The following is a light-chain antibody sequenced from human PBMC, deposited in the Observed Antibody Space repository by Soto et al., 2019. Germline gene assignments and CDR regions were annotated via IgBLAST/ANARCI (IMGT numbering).Light chain of an antibody. CDR3: QSCYISLSGAV. CDR1: SSHIGSGYD. CDR2: GNS. V-gene: IGLV1-40*01. J-gene: IGLJ2*01. Sequence: QSVRTQPPSVSGAPGQRVTISCTGCSSHIGSGYDVHWYQQLPGTAPKLLIFGNSNRPSGVPGRFSGSKSGTSASLSITWLQAAYEADYYCQSCYISLSGAVFGGGTKLTVL.